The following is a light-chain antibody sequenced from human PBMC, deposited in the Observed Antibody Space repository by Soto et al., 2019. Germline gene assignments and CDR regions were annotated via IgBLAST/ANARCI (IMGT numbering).Light chain of an antibody. CDR3: QQYGGSPRT. CDR1: QSVISTY. CDR2: GAS. J-gene: IGKJ1*01. Sequence: IVLTQSACTLSWSPGERATLSCGASQSVISTYLAWYQQKPGQAPRLLIYGASSRATGIPDRFSGSGYGTEFNLTISRLETEDFAVYYCQQYGGSPRTFGQGTKVDIK. V-gene: IGKV3-20*01.